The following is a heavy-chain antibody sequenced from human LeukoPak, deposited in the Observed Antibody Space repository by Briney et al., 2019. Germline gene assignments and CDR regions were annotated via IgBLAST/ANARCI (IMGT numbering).Heavy chain of an antibody. V-gene: IGHV7-4-1*02. CDR3: ARAGDYVWGSYRFPLDY. CDR1: GYTFTSYA. CDR2: INTNTGNP. Sequence: SVKVSCKASGYTFTSYAMNWVRQAPGQGLEWMGWINTNTGNPTYAQGFTGRFVFSLDTSVSTAYLQISSLKAEDTAVYYCARAGDYVWGSYRFPLDYWGQGTLVTVSS. D-gene: IGHD3-16*02. J-gene: IGHJ4*02.